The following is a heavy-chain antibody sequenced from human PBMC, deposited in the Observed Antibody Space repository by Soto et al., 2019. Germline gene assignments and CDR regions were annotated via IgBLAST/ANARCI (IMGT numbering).Heavy chain of an antibody. V-gene: IGHV3-66*01. D-gene: IGHD3-3*01. CDR2: IYSGGST. CDR3: ARAPYDFWSGYYLY. J-gene: IGHJ4*02. CDR1: GFTVSSNY. Sequence: VQLVESGGGLVQPGGSLRLSCAASGFTVSSNYMSWVRQAPGKGLEWVSVIYSGGSTYYADSVKGRFTISRDNSKNTLYLQMNSLRVEDTAVYYCARAPYDFWSGYYLYWGQGTLVTVSS.